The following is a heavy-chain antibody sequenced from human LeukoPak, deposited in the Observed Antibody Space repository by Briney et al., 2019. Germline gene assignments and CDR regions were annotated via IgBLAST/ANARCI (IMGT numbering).Heavy chain of an antibody. Sequence: ASVKVSCKASGYTFTSYAMNWVRQAPGQGLEWMGWINTNTGNPTYAQGFTGRFVFSLDTSVSTAYLQISSLKAEDTAVYYCARSPILRFLGWLLSDPINWFDPWGQGTLVTVSS. CDR2: INTNTGNP. CDR1: GYTFTSYA. J-gene: IGHJ5*02. CDR3: ARSPILRFLGWLLSDPINWFDP. D-gene: IGHD3-3*01. V-gene: IGHV7-4-1*02.